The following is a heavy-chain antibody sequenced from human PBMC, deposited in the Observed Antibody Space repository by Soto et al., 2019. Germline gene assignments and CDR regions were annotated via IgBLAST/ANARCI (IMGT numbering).Heavy chain of an antibody. V-gene: IGHV4-31*03. CDR1: GGSISSGGYY. J-gene: IGHJ4*02. D-gene: IGHD3-10*01. CDR2: IYYSGST. CDR3: ARGESYGSGSLLTGY. Sequence: QVQLQESGPGLVKPSQTLSLTCTVSGGSISSGGYYWSWIRQHPGKGLEWIGYIYYSGSTYYNPSLKSRVTISVDTSKNQFSLKLSSVTAADTAVYYCARGESYGSGSLLTGYWGQGTLVTVSS.